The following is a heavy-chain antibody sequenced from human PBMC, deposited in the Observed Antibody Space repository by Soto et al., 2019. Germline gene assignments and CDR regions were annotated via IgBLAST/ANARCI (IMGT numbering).Heavy chain of an antibody. CDR1: GFTFGSYG. J-gene: IGHJ5*02. V-gene: IGHV3-30*18. Sequence: GGSLRLSCAASGFTFGSYGMHWVRQAPGKGLEWVAVISYDGSNKYYADSVKGRFTISRDNSKNTLYLQMNSLRAEDTAVYYCAKVGRRIAAHKGNWFDPWGQGTLVTVSS. CDR2: ISYDGSNK. CDR3: AKVGRRIAAHKGNWFDP. D-gene: IGHD6-6*01.